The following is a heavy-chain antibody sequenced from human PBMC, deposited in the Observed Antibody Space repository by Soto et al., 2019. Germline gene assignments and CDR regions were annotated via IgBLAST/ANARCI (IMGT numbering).Heavy chain of an antibody. D-gene: IGHD2-8*01. CDR3: AKTRGAMIYAISVYGMDV. CDR1: GFSFSSFA. CDR2: ISGSADST. V-gene: IGHV3-23*01. Sequence: EVQLLESGGGFIHPGGSLRLSCAASGFSFSSFAMNLVRQAPGKGLEWVSIISGSADSTFYADSVKGWFTISRDNSKSTLYMQINSLRAEDTAVYYCAKTRGAMIYAISVYGMDVWGQGTTVTVSS. J-gene: IGHJ6*02.